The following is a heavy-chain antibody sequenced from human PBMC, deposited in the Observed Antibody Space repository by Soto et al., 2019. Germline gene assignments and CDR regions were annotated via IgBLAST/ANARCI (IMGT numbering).Heavy chain of an antibody. CDR2: IIPIFGTA. V-gene: IGHV1-69*06. CDR3: ARDGYSSTMGYFDY. J-gene: IGHJ4*02. Sequence: QVQLVQSGAEVKKPGSSVKVSCKASGGTFSSYAISWVRQAPGQGLEWMGGIIPIFGTANYAQKFQGRVTITADKSTSTAYMELSSLRSDDTAVYYCARDGYSSTMGYFDYWGQGTLVTVSS. CDR1: GGTFSSYA. D-gene: IGHD6-19*01.